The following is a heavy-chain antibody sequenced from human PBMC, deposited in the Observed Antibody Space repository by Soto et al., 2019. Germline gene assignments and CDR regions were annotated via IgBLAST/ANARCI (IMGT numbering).Heavy chain of an antibody. CDR1: GGSISSYY. V-gene: IGHV4-4*07. CDR2: IYTSGST. Sequence: SETLSLTCTVSGGSISSYYWSWIRQPAGKGLEWIGRIYTSGSTNYNPSLKSRVTMSADTSKNQFSLKLSSVTAADTAVYYCARADPSIVRYYYYGMDVWGQGTTVTVSS. J-gene: IGHJ6*02. CDR3: ARADPSIVRYYYYGMDV. D-gene: IGHD2-15*01.